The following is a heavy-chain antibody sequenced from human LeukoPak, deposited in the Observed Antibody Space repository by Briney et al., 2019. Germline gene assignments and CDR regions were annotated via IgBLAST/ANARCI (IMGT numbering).Heavy chain of an antibody. D-gene: IGHD6-19*01. Sequence: SETLSLTCTVSGGSISSGGYYWSWIRQHPGKGLEWIGYIYYIGSTYYNPSLKSRVTISVDTSKNQFSLKLSSVTAADTAVYYCARSPLLPGAPLGDSSGYFDYWGQGTLVTVSS. CDR1: GGSISSGGYY. CDR2: IYYIGST. CDR3: ARSPLLPGAPLGDSSGYFDY. V-gene: IGHV4-31*03. J-gene: IGHJ4*02.